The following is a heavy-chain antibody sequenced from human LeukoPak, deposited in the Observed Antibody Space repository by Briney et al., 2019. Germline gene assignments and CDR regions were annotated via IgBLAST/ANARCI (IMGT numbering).Heavy chain of an antibody. CDR3: ARQYSGSDEYFDY. J-gene: IGHJ4*02. Sequence: PGGSLRLSCAASGFTFSSYVMNWVRQAPGKGLEWVSAISGSGGSTYYADSVKGRFTISRDSSKNTLYLQMNSLRAEDTAVYYCARQYSGSDEYFDYWGQGTLVTVSS. CDR1: GFTFSSYV. V-gene: IGHV3-23*01. D-gene: IGHD1-26*01. CDR2: ISGSGGST.